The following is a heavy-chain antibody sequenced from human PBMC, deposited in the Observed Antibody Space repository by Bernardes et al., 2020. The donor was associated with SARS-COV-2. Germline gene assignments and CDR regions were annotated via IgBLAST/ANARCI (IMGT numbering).Heavy chain of an antibody. V-gene: IGHV3-7*01. D-gene: IGHD2-15*01. CDR1: GFTFSSYW. J-gene: IGHJ6*02. Sequence: GGSLRLSCVASGFTFSSYWMSWVRQAPGKGLVWVANIKQDGSEKYYVDSVNGRFTISRDNAKNSLYLQMNSLRAEDTAVYYCARDDCSGGSCYSEEVGYYYGMDVWGQGTTVTVSS. CDR2: IKQDGSEK. CDR3: ARDDCSGGSCYSEEVGYYYGMDV.